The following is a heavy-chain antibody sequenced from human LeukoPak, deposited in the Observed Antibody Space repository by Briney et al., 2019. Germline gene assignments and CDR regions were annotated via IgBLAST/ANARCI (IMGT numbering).Heavy chain of an antibody. CDR1: GGSISSSSYY. CDR2: IYYSGST. Sequence: SETLSLTCTVSGGSISSSSYYWGWIRRPPGKGLEWIGSIYYSGSTYYNPSLKSRVTISVDTSKNQFSLKLSSVTAADTAVYYCARDVPPDYWGQGTLVTVSS. V-gene: IGHV4-39*07. J-gene: IGHJ4*02. CDR3: ARDVPPDY.